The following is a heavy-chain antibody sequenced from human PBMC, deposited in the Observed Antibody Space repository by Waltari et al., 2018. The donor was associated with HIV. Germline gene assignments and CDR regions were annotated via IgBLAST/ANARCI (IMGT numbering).Heavy chain of an antibody. J-gene: IGHJ4*02. D-gene: IGHD2-15*01. V-gene: IGHV3-21*01. CDR3: ARFGPGSGNFFFDY. CDR2: ISFSSDYI. Sequence: VQLVASAGGLVKPRGSQSLSCAVSGFPFRRYNLAWLRQAPGKGLEWVSSISFSSDYIYYADSVKGRFTISRDNAKNSLFLQMNSLRDEDTAVYYCARFGPGSGNFFFDYWGQGTLVTVSS. CDR1: GFPFRRYN.